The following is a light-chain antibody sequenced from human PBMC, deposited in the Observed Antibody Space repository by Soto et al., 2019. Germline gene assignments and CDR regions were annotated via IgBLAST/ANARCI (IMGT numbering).Light chain of an antibody. Sequence: EIVLTQSPGTLSLSPGEGGTLSCRASQTVISNSLAWYQQKPGQPPRLLIHGASTRAPGIPARFSGSGSGTEFTLTISSLQSEDFAVYYCQHYNNWLGTFGGGTKVDIK. J-gene: IGKJ4*01. CDR2: GAS. CDR1: QTVISNS. CDR3: QHYNNWLGT. V-gene: IGKV3-15*01.